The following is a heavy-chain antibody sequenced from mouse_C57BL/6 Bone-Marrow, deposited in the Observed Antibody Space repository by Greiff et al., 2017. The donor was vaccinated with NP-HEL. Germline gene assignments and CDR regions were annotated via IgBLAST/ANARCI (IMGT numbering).Heavy chain of an antibody. J-gene: IGHJ2*01. Sequence: QVQLQQSGPELVKPGASVKISCKASGYAFSSSWMNWVKQRPGKGLEWIGRIYPGDGDTNYNGKFKGKATLTADKSSSTAYMQLSSLTSEDSAVYFCARFLYSSLDYWGQGTTLTVSS. D-gene: IGHD2-1*01. CDR1: GYAFSSSW. CDR2: IYPGDGDT. V-gene: IGHV1-82*01. CDR3: ARFLYSSLDY.